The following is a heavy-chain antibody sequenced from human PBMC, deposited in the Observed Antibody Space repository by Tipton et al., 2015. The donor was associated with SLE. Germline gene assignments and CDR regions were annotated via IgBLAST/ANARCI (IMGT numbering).Heavy chain of an antibody. CDR3: ARNYYGSGSHFDL. Sequence: TLSLTCAVSGYSISSGYYWGWIRQPPGKGLEWIGSIYHSGSTYYNPSLKSRVTMSVDTSKNQFSLNLSSVTAADTAVYYCARNYYGSGSHFDLWGRGTLVTVSS. CDR2: IYHSGST. D-gene: IGHD3-10*01. CDR1: GYSISSGYY. J-gene: IGHJ2*01. V-gene: IGHV4-38-2*01.